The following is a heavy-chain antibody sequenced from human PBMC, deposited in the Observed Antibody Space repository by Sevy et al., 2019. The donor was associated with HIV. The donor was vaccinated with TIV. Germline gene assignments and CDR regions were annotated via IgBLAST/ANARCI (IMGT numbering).Heavy chain of an antibody. J-gene: IGHJ6*02. CDR2: IDPKSGGT. CDR1: GYTFTDYY. CDR3: AREFYDSWSGPIDVFYGMDV. Sequence: ASVKVSCKASGYTFTDYYTHWVRQAPGQGLEWMGWIDPKSGGTKYAQKFKGRITMTRDTSISTAYLELSRLRSDDTAVYLCAREFYDSWSGPIDVFYGMDVWGQGTTVTVSS. V-gene: IGHV1-2*02. D-gene: IGHD3-3*01.